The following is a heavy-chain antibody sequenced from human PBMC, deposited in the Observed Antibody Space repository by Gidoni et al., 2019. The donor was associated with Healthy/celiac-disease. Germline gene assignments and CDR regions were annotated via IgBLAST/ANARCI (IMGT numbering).Heavy chain of an antibody. D-gene: IGHD4-17*01. CDR3: ARHNGLRTGYYFDY. J-gene: IGHJ4*02. CDR2: IYYSGST. CDR1: GGSISSSSYY. Sequence: QLQLQESGPGLVKPSETLSLTCTVSGGSISSSSYYWGWIRQPPGKGLEWIGSIYYSGSTYYNPSLKSRVTISVDTSKNQFSLKLSSVTAADTAVYYCARHNGLRTGYYFDYWGQGTLVTVSS. V-gene: IGHV4-39*01.